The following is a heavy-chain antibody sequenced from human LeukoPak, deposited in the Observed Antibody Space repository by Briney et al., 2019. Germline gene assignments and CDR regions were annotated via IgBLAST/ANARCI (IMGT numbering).Heavy chain of an antibody. CDR1: GGTFSSYT. V-gene: IGHV1-69*04. CDR2: IIPILGIA. D-gene: IGHD6-19*01. Sequence: SVKVSCKASGGTFSSYTISRVRQAPGQGLEWMGRIIPILGIANYAQKFQGRVTITADKSTSTAYMELSSLRSEDTAVYYCARDPGYGAAVAGTDYYYMDVWGKGTTVTVSS. CDR3: ARDPGYGAAVAGTDYYYMDV. J-gene: IGHJ6*03.